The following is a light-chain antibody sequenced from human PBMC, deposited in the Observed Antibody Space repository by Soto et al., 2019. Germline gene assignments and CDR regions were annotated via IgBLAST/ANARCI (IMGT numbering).Light chain of an antibody. J-gene: IGLJ2*01. V-gene: IGLV2-23*02. CDR3: CPSARRSPRVV. CDR2: EVG. Sequence: QSALTQPASVSGSPGQSITISCTGTSSDVGSYNLVSWYQQHPGKAPKLMIYEVGKRPSGVSNRFSGSKSGNTASLTISGLQSEDESDQYSCPSARRSPRVVFGGGTTLTVL. CDR1: SSDVGSYNL.